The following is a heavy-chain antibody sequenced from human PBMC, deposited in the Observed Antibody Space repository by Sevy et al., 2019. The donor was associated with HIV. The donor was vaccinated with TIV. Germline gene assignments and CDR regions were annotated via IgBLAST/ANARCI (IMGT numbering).Heavy chain of an antibody. CDR1: GFTFSSYA. D-gene: IGHD6-6*01. CDR3: ARDPVDLEIRNGQLVPRSRYYYYYGMDV. J-gene: IGHJ6*02. V-gene: IGHV3-30-3*01. CDR2: ISYDGSNK. Sequence: GGSLRLSCAASGFTFSSYAMHWVRQAPGKGLEWVAVISYDGSNKYYADSVKGRFTISRDNSKNTLYLQMNSLRAEDTAVYYFARDPVDLEIRNGQLVPRSRYYYYYGMDVWGQGTTVTVSS.